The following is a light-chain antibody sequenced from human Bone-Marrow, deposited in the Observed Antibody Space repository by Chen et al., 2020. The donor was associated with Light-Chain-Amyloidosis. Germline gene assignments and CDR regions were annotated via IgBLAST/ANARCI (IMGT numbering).Light chain of an antibody. Sequence: SYVLTQPSSVSVAPGQTATIACGGNNIGSTSVHRYQQTPGQAPLLVVYDDSDRHSGIPERLSGSNSGNTAPLTISRVEAGDEADYYCQVWDRSSDRPVFGGGTKLTVL. CDR1: NIGSTS. CDR2: DDS. J-gene: IGLJ3*02. CDR3: QVWDRSSDRPV. V-gene: IGLV3-21*02.